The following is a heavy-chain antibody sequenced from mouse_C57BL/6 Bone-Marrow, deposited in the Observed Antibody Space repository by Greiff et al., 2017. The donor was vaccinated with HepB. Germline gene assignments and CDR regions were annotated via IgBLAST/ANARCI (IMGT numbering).Heavy chain of an antibody. CDR2: IYPGDGDT. J-gene: IGHJ2*01. Sequence: QVQLQQSGPELVKPGASVKISCKASGYAFSSSWMNWVKQRPGKGLEWIGRIYPGDGDTNYNGKFKGKATLTADKSSSTAYMQLRSLTSEDSAVYFCARDGYKDWYFDYWGQGTTLTVSS. V-gene: IGHV1-82*01. D-gene: IGHD1-3*01. CDR1: GYAFSSSW. CDR3: ARDGYKDWYFDY.